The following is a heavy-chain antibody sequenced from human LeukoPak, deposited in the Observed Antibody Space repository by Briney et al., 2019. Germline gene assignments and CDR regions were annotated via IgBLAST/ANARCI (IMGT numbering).Heavy chain of an antibody. CDR1: GFIFSNYA. J-gene: IGHJ4*02. CDR2: IRYDGSNK. CDR3: AKGYCSGGSCYFIDY. Sequence: GSLRLSCAASGFIFSNYAMQWVRQAPGMGLEWVAFIRYDGSNKYYADSVKGRFTISRDNSKNTLYLQMNSLRAEDTAVYYCAKGYCSGGSCYFIDYWGQGTLVTVSS. D-gene: IGHD2-15*01. V-gene: IGHV3-30*02.